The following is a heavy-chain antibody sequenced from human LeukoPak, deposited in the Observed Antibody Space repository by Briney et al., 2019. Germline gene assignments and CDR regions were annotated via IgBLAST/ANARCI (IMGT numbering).Heavy chain of an antibody. J-gene: IGHJ3*02. CDR1: GGSISSGSYY. Sequence: PSETLSLTCTVSGGSISSGSYYWSWIRQPAGKGLEWIGRIYISGSTSYNPSLKSRVTMSVDTSKNQFSLNLSSVTAADTAVYYCARETIAAAGPDAFDIWGQGTMVTVSS. V-gene: IGHV4-61*02. CDR2: IYISGST. CDR3: ARETIAAAGPDAFDI. D-gene: IGHD6-13*01.